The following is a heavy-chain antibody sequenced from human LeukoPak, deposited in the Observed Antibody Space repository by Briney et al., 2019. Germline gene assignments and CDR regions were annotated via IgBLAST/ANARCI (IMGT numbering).Heavy chain of an antibody. D-gene: IGHD6-13*01. V-gene: IGHV4-59*01. CDR3: ASSSSQFDY. CDR1: GGSISSYY. Sequence: SETLSLTCTVSGGSISSYYWSWIRQPPGKGLEWIGYIYYSGGPNYNPSLKSRVTISVDTAKNQFSLKLSSVTAADRAVYYCASSSSQFDYWGQGTLVTVSS. J-gene: IGHJ4*02. CDR2: IYYSGGP.